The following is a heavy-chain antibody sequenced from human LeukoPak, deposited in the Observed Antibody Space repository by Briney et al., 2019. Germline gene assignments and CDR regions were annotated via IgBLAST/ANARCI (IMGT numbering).Heavy chain of an antibody. CDR1: GFTFSSYG. V-gene: IGHV3-23*01. CDR2: ISGSGSYT. CDR3: ARTYGSGSLDY. D-gene: IGHD2-15*01. Sequence: GGSLRFSCAASGFTFSSYGMTWVRQAPGKGLEWVSGISGSGSYTYYADSVKGRFTISRDNAKNSVYLQMNSLRAEDTAVYYCARTYGSGSLDYGGQGTLVTVSS. J-gene: IGHJ4*02.